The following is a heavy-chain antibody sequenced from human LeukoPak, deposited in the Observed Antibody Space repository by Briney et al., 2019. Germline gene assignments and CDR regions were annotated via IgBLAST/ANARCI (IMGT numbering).Heavy chain of an antibody. V-gene: IGHV4-34*01. CDR2: INHSGST. D-gene: IGHD3-3*01. J-gene: IGHJ4*02. CDR1: GGSFSGYY. Sequence: SETLSLTCAVYGGSFSGYYWSWIRQPPGKGLEWIGEINHSGSTNYNPSLKRRVTISVDTSKNHFSLKPSSVTGADTAVYYCARGAAYYDFWSGYLDRPMYYFDYWGQGTLVTVSS. CDR3: ARGAAYYDFWSGYLDRPMYYFDY.